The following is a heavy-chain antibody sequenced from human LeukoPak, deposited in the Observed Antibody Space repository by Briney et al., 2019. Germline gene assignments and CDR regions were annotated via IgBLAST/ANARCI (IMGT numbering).Heavy chain of an antibody. J-gene: IGHJ6*03. CDR1: GFTFSKAW. CDR2: VRPDGGTT. D-gene: IGHD4-17*01. CDR3: TTRADDYGDPYEGGYYYYYYMDV. Sequence: GGSLRLSCAASGFTFSKAWMSWVRQAPGKGLEWVGRVRPDGGTTDYAAPVKGRFTISRDDSKNTLYLQMNSLKTEDTAVYYCTTRADDYGDPYEGGYYYYYYMDVWGKGTTVTVSS. V-gene: IGHV3-15*01.